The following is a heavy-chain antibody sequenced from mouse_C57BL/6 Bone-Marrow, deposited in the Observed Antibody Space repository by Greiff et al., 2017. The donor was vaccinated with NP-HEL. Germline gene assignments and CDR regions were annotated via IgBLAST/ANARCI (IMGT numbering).Heavy chain of an antibody. CDR3: ARVRGVMDY. J-gene: IGHJ4*01. CDR1: GYSFTGYY. D-gene: IGHD3-1*01. V-gene: IGHV1-42*01. CDR2: INPSTGGT. Sequence: VQLQQSGPELVKPGASVKISCKASGYSFTGYYMNWVKQSPEKSLEWIGEINPSTGGTTYNQKFKAKATLTVDKSSSTAYMQLKSLTSEDSAVYYCARVRGVMDYWGQGTSVTVSS.